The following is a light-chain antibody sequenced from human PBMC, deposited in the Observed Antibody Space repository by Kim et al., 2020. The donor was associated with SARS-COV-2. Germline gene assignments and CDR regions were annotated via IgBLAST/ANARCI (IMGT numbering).Light chain of an antibody. CDR1: SSNLGAGQN. CDR2: GNN. CDR3: QSYDNSLRGWG. J-gene: IGLJ2*01. Sequence: RVNISCTGSSSNLGAGQNVHWYQQLPGTAPKLLIYGNNNRPSGVPDRFSGSKSGTSASLAITGLQAEDEADYYCQSYDNSLRGWGFGGGTQLTVL. V-gene: IGLV1-40*01.